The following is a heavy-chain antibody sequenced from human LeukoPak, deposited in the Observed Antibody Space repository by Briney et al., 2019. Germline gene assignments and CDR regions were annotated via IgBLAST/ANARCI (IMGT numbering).Heavy chain of an antibody. D-gene: IGHD1-26*01. V-gene: IGHV4-61*02. Sequence: SETLSLTCTVSGGSISSGSYYWSWIRQPAGKGLEWIGRIYTSGSTNYNPSLKSRVTISVDTSKNQFSLKLGSVTAADTAVYYCATARLEIVGASFDYWGQGTLVTVSS. CDR1: GGSISSGSYY. CDR3: ATARLEIVGASFDY. CDR2: IYTSGST. J-gene: IGHJ4*02.